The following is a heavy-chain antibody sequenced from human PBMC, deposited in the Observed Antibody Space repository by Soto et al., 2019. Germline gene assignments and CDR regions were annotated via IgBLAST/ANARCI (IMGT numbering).Heavy chain of an antibody. CDR1: GYSISSKNW. J-gene: IGHJ4*02. CDR2: VYYSGTA. D-gene: IGHD1-26*01. V-gene: IGHV4-28*01. CDR3: ARREIQGPIDY. Sequence: QVQLQESGPGLVKPSDTLSLTCAVSGYSISSKNWWGWIRQPPGKGLEWIGDVYYSGTAYYNPSLKSRVTMSVDTSKNQFSLKLTSVTAVDTAVYYCARREIQGPIDYWGQGTLVTVSS.